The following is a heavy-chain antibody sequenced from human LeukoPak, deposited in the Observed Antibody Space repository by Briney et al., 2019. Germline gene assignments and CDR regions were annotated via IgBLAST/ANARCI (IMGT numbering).Heavy chain of an antibody. D-gene: IGHD3-3*01. Sequence: SETLSLTCTVSGGSISSSSYYWGWIRQPPGKGLEWIGSIYYSGSTYYNPSLKSRVTISVDTSKNQFSLKLSSVTAADTAVYYCARQSSVAPTFNYDFWSGPTPWFDPWGQGTLVTVSS. CDR1: GGSISSSSYY. CDR2: IYYSGST. J-gene: IGHJ5*02. CDR3: ARQSSVAPTFNYDFWSGPTPWFDP. V-gene: IGHV4-39*01.